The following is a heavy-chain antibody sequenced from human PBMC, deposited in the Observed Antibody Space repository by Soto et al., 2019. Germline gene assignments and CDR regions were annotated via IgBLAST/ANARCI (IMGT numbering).Heavy chain of an antibody. V-gene: IGHV1-46*01. CDR2: INPSGGST. D-gene: IGHD3-22*01. CDR1: GYTFTSYY. J-gene: IGHJ5*01. Sequence: ASVKVSCKASGYTFTSYYMHWVRQAPGQGLEWMGIINPSGGSTSYAQKFQGRVTMTRDTSTSTVYMELSSLRSEDTAVYYCVKDPPRHYDSSGYQFDPWGQGTLVTVSS. CDR3: VKDPPRHYDSSGYQFDP.